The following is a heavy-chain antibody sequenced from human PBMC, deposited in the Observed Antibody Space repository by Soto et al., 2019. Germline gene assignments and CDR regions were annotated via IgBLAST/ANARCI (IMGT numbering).Heavy chain of an antibody. D-gene: IGHD4-17*01. CDR2: IKSKTDGGAT. CDR3: TTGGDYDYYYMDV. V-gene: IGHV3-15*01. J-gene: IGHJ6*03. CDR1: GFIFNDYA. Sequence: GGSLRLSCAASGFIFNDYAMSWVRQAPGKGLEWVGRIKSKTDGGATDYAAPVKGRFTISRDDSKNTLYLQMNSLKTEDTAVYYCTTGGDYDYYYMDVWGKGTTVTVSS.